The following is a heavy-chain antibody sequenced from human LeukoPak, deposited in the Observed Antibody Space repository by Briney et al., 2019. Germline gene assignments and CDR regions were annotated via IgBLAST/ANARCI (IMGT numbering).Heavy chain of an antibody. Sequence: PSQTLSLTRTVSGGSISSGDYYWSWIRQPPGKGLEWIGYIYYSGSTYYNPSLKSRVTISVDTSKNQFSLKLSSVTAADTAVYYCARDPVCSGGSCYSFDYWGQGTLVTVSS. V-gene: IGHV4-30-4*01. J-gene: IGHJ4*02. D-gene: IGHD2-15*01. CDR2: IYYSGST. CDR1: GGSISSGDYY. CDR3: ARDPVCSGGSCYSFDY.